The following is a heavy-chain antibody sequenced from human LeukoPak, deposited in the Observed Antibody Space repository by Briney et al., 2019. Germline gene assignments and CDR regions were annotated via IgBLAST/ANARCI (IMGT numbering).Heavy chain of an antibody. CDR2: ISGSGGST. CDR3: ARAVAVFPIDY. Sequence: GGSLRLSCAASGFTFSSYAMSWVRQAPGKGLEWVSAISGSGGSTYYADSVKGRFTISRENSKNTLYLQMNSLRAEDTAVYYCARAVAVFPIDYWGQGTLVTVSS. V-gene: IGHV3-23*01. J-gene: IGHJ4*02. CDR1: GFTFSSYA. D-gene: IGHD6-19*01.